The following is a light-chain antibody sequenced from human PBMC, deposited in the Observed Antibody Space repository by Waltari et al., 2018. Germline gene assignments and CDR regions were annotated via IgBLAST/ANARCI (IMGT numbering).Light chain of an antibody. Sequence: SYVATQPPSVSVAPGQTATITCGGNNIGSKSVHGYQQKPGQAPVLVISYDSDRPSGIPERISGSNAGNTATLTISRVEAGDEADYYCQVWDSGSDHVLFGGGTKLTVL. V-gene: IGLV3-21*04. CDR3: QVWDSGSDHVL. CDR1: NIGSKS. CDR2: YDS. J-gene: IGLJ2*01.